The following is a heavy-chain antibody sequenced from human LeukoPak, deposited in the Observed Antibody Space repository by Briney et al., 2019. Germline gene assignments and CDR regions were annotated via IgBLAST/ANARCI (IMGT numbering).Heavy chain of an antibody. V-gene: IGHV4-59*01. CDR3: ARGRGITISAFDY. D-gene: IGHD3-9*01. CDR1: GGSISSYY. Sequence: SETLSLTCTVSGGSISSYYWSWIRQPPGKGLEWIGYIYYSGSTSYNPSLKSRVTISVDTSKNQFSLKLSSVTAADTAVYYCARGRGITISAFDYWGQGTLVTVSS. CDR2: IYYSGST. J-gene: IGHJ4*02.